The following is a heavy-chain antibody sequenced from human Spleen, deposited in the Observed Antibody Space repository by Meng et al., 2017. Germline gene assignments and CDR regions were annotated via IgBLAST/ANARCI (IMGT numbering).Heavy chain of an antibody. Sequence: EVQLVEAGGGLVQPGGSLRLSCAASGFTVSINYMSWVRQAPGKGLEWVSVIYSGGNTYYADSVKGRFTISRDNSKNTLYLQMNSLRAEDTAVYYCALESGWNYFDYWGQGTLVTVSS. CDR2: IYSGGNT. D-gene: IGHD6-19*01. V-gene: IGHV3-66*02. CDR3: ALESGWNYFDY. CDR1: GFTVSINY. J-gene: IGHJ4*02.